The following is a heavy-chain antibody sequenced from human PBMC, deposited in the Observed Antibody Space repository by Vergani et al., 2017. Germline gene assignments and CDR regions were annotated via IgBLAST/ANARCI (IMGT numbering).Heavy chain of an antibody. V-gene: IGHV1-69*12. D-gene: IGHD3-10*01. CDR1: GGTFSSYA. CDR2: IIPIFGTA. J-gene: IGHJ4*02. CDR3: ARDXPLYGSGSYYHFDY. Sequence: QVQLVQSGAEVKKPGSSVKVSCKASGGTFSSYAISWVRKAPGQGLEWMGGIIPIFGTANYAQKFQGRVTITADESTSTAYMELSSLRSEDTAVYYCARDXPLYGSGSYYHFDYWGQGTLVTVSS.